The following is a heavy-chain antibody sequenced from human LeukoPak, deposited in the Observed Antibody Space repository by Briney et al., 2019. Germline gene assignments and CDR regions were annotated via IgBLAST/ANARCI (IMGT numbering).Heavy chain of an antibody. CDR2: ITGTGDGT. V-gene: IGHV3-23*01. D-gene: IGHD4/OR15-4a*01. J-gene: IGHJ4*02. Sequence: GGSRGFSGEAPGLRFSPYAMTGVGRAPGEGREWVSSITGTGDGTSAADSVKGRFTISRDSSKHTLYLQMNSLRVEDTAVYYCAKAGLVRGGALDSWGQGTLVTVSS. CDR1: GLRFSPYA. CDR3: AKAGLVRGGALDS.